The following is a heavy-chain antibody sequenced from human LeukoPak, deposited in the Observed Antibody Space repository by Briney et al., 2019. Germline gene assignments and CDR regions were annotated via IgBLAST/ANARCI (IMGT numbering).Heavy chain of an antibody. Sequence: SETLSLTCTVSGGSISSYYWSWIRQPAGKGLEWIGRIYTSGSTHYNPSLKSRVTMSVDTSKNQFSLKLSSVTAADTAVYYCARDFGLNYDYVWGSYPDVWGKGTTVTISS. CDR1: GGSISSYY. J-gene: IGHJ6*04. CDR2: IYTSGST. V-gene: IGHV4-4*07. D-gene: IGHD3-16*02. CDR3: ARDFGLNYDYVWGSYPDV.